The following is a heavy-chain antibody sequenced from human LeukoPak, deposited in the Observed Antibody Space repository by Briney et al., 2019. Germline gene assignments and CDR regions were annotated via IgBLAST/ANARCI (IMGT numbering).Heavy chain of an antibody. Sequence: SVKVSCKASGGTFSSYAIRWVLQAPGQGLEWIGGIIPIFGTANCAQKFQGRVTITTDESTSTAYMELSSLRSEDTAVYYCARAEIAAAVHDAFDIWGQGTMVTVSS. CDR1: GGTFSSYA. CDR2: IIPIFGTA. CDR3: ARAEIAAAVHDAFDI. J-gene: IGHJ3*02. V-gene: IGHV1-69*05. D-gene: IGHD6-13*01.